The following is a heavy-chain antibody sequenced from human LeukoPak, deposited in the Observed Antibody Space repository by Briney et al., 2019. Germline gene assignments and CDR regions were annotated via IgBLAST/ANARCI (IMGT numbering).Heavy chain of an antibody. Sequence: SETLSLTCAVYGGSFSGYYWSWIRQPPGKGLEWIGEINHSGSTNYNPSLKSRVTISVDTSKNQFSLKLSSVTAADTAVYYCARGIRRLRYCSSTSCSYAMDVWGKGTTVTVSS. CDR3: ARGIRRLRYCSSTSCSYAMDV. CDR1: GGSFSGYY. J-gene: IGHJ6*03. CDR2: INHSGST. D-gene: IGHD2-2*01. V-gene: IGHV4-34*01.